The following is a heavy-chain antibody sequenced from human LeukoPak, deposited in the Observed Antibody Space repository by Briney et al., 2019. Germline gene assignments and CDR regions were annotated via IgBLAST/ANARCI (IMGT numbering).Heavy chain of an antibody. CDR1: GGSISSYY. Sequence: SETLSLTCTVSGGSISSYYWGWIRQPPGKGLEWIGSIYYSGSTYYNPSLKSRVIISVDTSKNQFSLKLGSVTAADTAVYYCARDYGRGDFDYWGQGTLVTVSS. CDR2: IYYSGST. J-gene: IGHJ4*02. D-gene: IGHD2-15*01. CDR3: ARDYGRGDFDY. V-gene: IGHV4-39*07.